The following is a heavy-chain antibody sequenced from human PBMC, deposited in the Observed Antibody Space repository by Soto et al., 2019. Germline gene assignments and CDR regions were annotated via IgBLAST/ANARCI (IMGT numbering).Heavy chain of an antibody. CDR1: GGSISSYY. CDR2: IYYSGST. Sequence: SETLSLTCTVSGGSISSYYWSWIRQPPGKGLEWIGYIYYSGSTNYNPSLKSRVTISVDTSKNQFSLKLSSVTAADTAVYYCARKVADLNYYYYMDVWGKGTTVTVPS. J-gene: IGHJ6*03. CDR3: ARKVADLNYYYYMDV. D-gene: IGHD6-19*01. V-gene: IGHV4-59*01.